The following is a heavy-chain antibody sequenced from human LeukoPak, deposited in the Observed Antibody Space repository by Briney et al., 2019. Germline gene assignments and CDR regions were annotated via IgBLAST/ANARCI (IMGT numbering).Heavy chain of an antibody. CDR1: GFAFDGSA. J-gene: IGHJ4*02. V-gene: IGHV3-9*01. CDR3: AKEGSVCTDGICRYFDS. D-gene: IGHD5/OR15-5a*01. Sequence: PGGSLRLSCAASGFAFDGSAMHWVRQAPGKGLEWVSTISWNSVHIDYADSVKGQLTISRDNAKNSLYLQMNSLRAEDTALYYCAKEGSVCTDGICRYFDSWGQGTLVTVSS. CDR2: ISWNSVHI.